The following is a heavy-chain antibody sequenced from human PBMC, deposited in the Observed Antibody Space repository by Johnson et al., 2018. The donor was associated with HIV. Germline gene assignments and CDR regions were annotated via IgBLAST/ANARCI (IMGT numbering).Heavy chain of an antibody. CDR2: ISYDGSNK. J-gene: IGHJ3*02. D-gene: IGHD3-9*01. V-gene: IGHV3-30-3*01. CDR3: ARGDYDILTGYAFDI. Sequence: QVQLVESGGGVVQPGRSLRLSCAASGFTFSNYAMHWVRQAPGKGLEWVAVISYDGSNKYYADSVKGRFTISRDNSKNTLYLQMNSLRAEDTAVYYCARGDYDILTGYAFDIWGQGTMVTVSS. CDR1: GFTFSNYA.